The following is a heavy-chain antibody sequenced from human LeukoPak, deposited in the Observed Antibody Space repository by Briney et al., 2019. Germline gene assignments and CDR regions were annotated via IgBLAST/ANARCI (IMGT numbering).Heavy chain of an antibody. D-gene: IGHD5-18*01. CDR3: ARVPVDTAMVAYTDYYMDV. Sequence: PSETLSLTCTVSGGSISSYYWSWIRQPPGKGLEWIGYIYYSGSTNYNPSLKSRVTISVDTSKSQFSLKLSSVTAADTAVYYCARVPVDTAMVAYTDYYMDVWGKGTTVTVSS. CDR2: IYYSGST. V-gene: IGHV4-59*01. J-gene: IGHJ6*03. CDR1: GGSISSYY.